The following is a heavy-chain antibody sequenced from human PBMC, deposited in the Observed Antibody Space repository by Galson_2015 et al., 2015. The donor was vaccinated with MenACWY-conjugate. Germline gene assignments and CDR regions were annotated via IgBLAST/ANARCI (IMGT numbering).Heavy chain of an antibody. J-gene: IGHJ4*02. CDR1: GYTFTSYG. CDR3: ASGYRLVILRSLDYSDD. Sequence: QSGAEVKKPGASVKVSCKASGYTFTSYGISWVRQAPGQGLEWMGWISAYNGNTNYAQKLQGRVTMTTDTSTRIAYMELRSLRSEDTGVYYCASGYRLVILRSLDYSDDWGQGTLVTGSS. V-gene: IGHV1-18*01. D-gene: IGHD3-9*01. CDR2: ISAYNGNT.